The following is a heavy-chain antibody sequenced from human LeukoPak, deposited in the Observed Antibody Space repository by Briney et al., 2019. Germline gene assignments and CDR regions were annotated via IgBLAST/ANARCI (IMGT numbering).Heavy chain of an antibody. V-gene: IGHV4-59*08. CDR1: GGSISSYY. CDR3: GRGERGVDY. D-gene: IGHD2-8*01. CDR2: IYYSGST. J-gene: IGHJ4*02. Sequence: PSETLSLTCTVSGGSISSYYWSWIRQPPGKGLEWIGYIYYSGSTNYNPSLKSRVTISVDTSKNQFSLQLSSVTAADTAVYYCGRGERGVDYWGQGTLVTVSS.